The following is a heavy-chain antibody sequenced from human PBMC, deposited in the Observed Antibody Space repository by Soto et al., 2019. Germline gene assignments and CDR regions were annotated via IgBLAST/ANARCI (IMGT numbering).Heavy chain of an antibody. CDR3: ARDEGGATVTTSGACDI. J-gene: IGHJ3*02. CDR2: IWYDGSNK. V-gene: IGHV3-33*01. D-gene: IGHD4-17*01. Sequence: QVQLVESGGGVVQPGRSLRLSCAASGFTFSSYGMHWVRQAPGKGLEWVAVIWYDGSNKYYADSVKGRFTISRDNSKNTLYLQMNSLRAEDTAVYYCARDEGGATVTTSGACDIWGQGTMVTVSS. CDR1: GFTFSSYG.